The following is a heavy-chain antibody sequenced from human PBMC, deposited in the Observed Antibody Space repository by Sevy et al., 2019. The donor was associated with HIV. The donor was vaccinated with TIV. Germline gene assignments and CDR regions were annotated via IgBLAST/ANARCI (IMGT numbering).Heavy chain of an antibody. J-gene: IGHJ5*02. V-gene: IGHV4-31*03. CDR2: IFSSGTT. CDR1: GGSISSGDHY. Sequence: SETLSLTCTVSGGSISSGDHYWSWIRPHPGKGLEWIGYIFSSGTTYYNPSLKSRVSISVDTSKNQFTLKLCSVTAADTAVYYCARGGLYPPSLFPFSFDPWGQGTLVTVSS. D-gene: IGHD3-3*01. CDR3: ARGGLYPPSLFPFSFDP.